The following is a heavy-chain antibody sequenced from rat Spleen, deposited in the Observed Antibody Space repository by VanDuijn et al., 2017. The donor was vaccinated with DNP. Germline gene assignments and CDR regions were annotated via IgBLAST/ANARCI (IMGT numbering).Heavy chain of an antibody. D-gene: IGHD1-11*01. V-gene: IGHV4-2*01. J-gene: IGHJ2*01. CDR1: TFNDYW. CDR2: INKESGTI. Sequence: TFNDYWMGWVRQAPGKGLEWIGEINKESGTIIYSPSLKDKFAISRDNAQNTLYLQMNKLGSEDTAIYHCAKGPNYGGYSDYFDYWGQGVMVTVSS. CDR3: AKGPNYGGYSDYFDY.